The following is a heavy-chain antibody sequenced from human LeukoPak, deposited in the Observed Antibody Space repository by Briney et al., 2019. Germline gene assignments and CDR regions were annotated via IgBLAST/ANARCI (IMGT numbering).Heavy chain of an antibody. CDR2: IIPILGIA. D-gene: IGHD5-24*01. CDR3: ARPIEMATIAGIAFDI. J-gene: IGHJ3*02. V-gene: IGHV1-69*04. CDR1: GGTFSSYA. Sequence: GASVKVSCKASGGTFSSYAISWVRQAPGQGLEWMGRIIPILGIANYAQKFQGRATIAADKSTSTAYVELSSLRSEDTAVYYCARPIEMATIAGIAFDIWGQGTMVTVSS.